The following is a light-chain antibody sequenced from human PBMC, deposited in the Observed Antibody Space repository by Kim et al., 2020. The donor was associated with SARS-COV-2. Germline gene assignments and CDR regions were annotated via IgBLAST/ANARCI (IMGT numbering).Light chain of an antibody. CDR2: GAS. CDR3: QQYNNWPLT. V-gene: IGKV3-15*01. J-gene: IGKJ1*01. CDR1: QSISSY. Sequence: PPGETATPSGRASQSISSYLAWYQQKPAQPPRPLIYGASTRATGTPATLSGSGSGTESTLPISSLQFEDFAVYYCQQYNNWPLTFGQGTKVDIK.